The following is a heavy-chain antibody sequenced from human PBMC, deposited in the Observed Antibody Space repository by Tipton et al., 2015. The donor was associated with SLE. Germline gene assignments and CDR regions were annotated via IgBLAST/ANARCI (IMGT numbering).Heavy chain of an antibody. Sequence: TLSLTCTVSGGSISSGSYYWSWIRQPAGKGLEWIGHIYTSGSTNYNPSLKSRVTISVDTSKNQFSLKLSSVTAADTAVYYCARGALSTMVTDYWGQGTLVTVSS. D-gene: IGHD4/OR15-4a*01. CDR2: IYTSGST. V-gene: IGHV4-61*09. J-gene: IGHJ4*02. CDR1: GGSISSGSYY. CDR3: ARGALSTMVTDY.